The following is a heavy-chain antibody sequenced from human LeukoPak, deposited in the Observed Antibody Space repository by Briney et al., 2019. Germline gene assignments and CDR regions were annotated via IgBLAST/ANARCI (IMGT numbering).Heavy chain of an antibody. D-gene: IGHD6-6*01. Sequence: GASVKVSCKVSGYTLTELSMHWVRQAPGKGLEWMGGFDPEDGETIYAQKFQGRVTMTEDTSTDTAYMELSSLRSEDTAVYYCATEIEEYSSNSIPSNDAFDIWGQGTMVTVSS. CDR1: GYTLTELS. CDR3: ATEIEEYSSNSIPSNDAFDI. V-gene: IGHV1-24*01. J-gene: IGHJ3*02. CDR2: FDPEDGET.